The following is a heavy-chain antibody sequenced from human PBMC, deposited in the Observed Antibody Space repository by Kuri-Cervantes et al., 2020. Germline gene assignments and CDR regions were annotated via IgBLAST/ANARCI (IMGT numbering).Heavy chain of an antibody. CDR3: ARVTSFLEWLLSYFDY. CDR2: IYYSGST. CDR1: GGSISSSSYY. Sequence: GSLSLTCTVSGGSISSSSYYWGWIRQPPGKGLEWIGSIYYSGSTYYNPSLKSRVTISVDTSKNQFSLKLSSVTAADTAVYYCARVTSFLEWLLSYFDYWGQGTLVTVSS. D-gene: IGHD3-3*01. J-gene: IGHJ4*02. V-gene: IGHV4-39*01.